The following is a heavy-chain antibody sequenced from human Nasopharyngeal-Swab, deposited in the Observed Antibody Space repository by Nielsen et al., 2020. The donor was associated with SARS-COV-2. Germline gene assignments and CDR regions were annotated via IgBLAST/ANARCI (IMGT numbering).Heavy chain of an antibody. J-gene: IGHJ4*02. CDR2: FDPEDTET. V-gene: IGHV1-24*01. CDR1: GHTLSEVS. Sequence: ASVKVSCKVSGHTLSEVSVHWVRQAPGKGLEWMGGFDPEDTETIYAQKFQGRITMTDDTSTDTAYMELSSLRSEDTAVYYCATTPRRFLEWFLFDYWGQGTLVTVSS. CDR3: ATTPRRFLEWFLFDY. D-gene: IGHD3-3*01.